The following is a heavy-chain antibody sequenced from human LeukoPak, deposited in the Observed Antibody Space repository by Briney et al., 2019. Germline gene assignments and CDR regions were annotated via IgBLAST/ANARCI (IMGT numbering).Heavy chain of an antibody. CDR2: ISGSGGST. J-gene: IGHJ4*02. D-gene: IGHD3-22*01. Sequence: GGSLRLSCAASGFTFTNSALSWVRQAPGKGLQWVSDISGSGGSTYYADSVKGRFTISRDNSKNTLYLQMNSLRVEDTAVYYCATLPYYYDSSGSYYFDYWGQGTLVTVSS. CDR1: GFTFTNSA. CDR3: ATLPYYYDSSGSYYFDY. V-gene: IGHV3-23*01.